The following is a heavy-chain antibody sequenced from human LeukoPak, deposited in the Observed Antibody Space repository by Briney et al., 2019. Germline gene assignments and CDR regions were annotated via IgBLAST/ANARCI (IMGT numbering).Heavy chain of an antibody. Sequence: SGTLSLTCAVSGRSTSSINSWSCVRQPPGKGLEWIGEIYHSRNTNYNTSRKRRLTISIHKSKNQSSLKLSSVTAAGPSVYYRARDPVGHDHDHWRQGTLVTVSS. J-gene: IGHJ4*02. CDR1: GRSTSSINS. CDR3: ARDPVGHDHDH. V-gene: IGHV4-4*02. CDR2: IYHSRNT. D-gene: IGHD1-1*01.